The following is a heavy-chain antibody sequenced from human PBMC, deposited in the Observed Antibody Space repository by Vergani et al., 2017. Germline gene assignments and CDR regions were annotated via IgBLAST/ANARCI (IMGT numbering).Heavy chain of an antibody. Sequence: EVQLVESGGGLVQPGGSLRLSCSASGFTFSSYAMHWVRQAPGKGLEYVSAISSNGGSTYYADSVKGRLTISRDNSKNTLYLQMSSLRAEDTAVYYCVKDQEDGYNWGAFDIWGQGTMVTVSS. J-gene: IGHJ3*02. CDR1: GFTFSSYA. D-gene: IGHD5-24*01. V-gene: IGHV3-64D*06. CDR3: VKDQEDGYNWGAFDI. CDR2: ISSNGGST.